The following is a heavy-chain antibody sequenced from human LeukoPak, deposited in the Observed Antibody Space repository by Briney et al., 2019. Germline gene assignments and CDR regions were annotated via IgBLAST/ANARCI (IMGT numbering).Heavy chain of an antibody. CDR2: ITGSGSGI. CDR1: GFTFSNYA. D-gene: IGHD3-9*01. Sequence: GGSLRLSWAASGFTFSNYAMSWVRQAPGKGLEWVSAITGSGSGIYYADSMKSRFTISRDNSKNTLYLQINSLRAEDTAVYYCAKWGDYDVLTGYYVSDYWGQGTLVTVSS. V-gene: IGHV3-23*01. J-gene: IGHJ4*02. CDR3: AKWGDYDVLTGYYVSDY.